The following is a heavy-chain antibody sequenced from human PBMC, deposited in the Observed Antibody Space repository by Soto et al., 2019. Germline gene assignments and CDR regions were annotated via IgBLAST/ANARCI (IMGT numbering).Heavy chain of an antibody. Sequence: GSLRLSCAASGFTFSRYWMSWVRQAPGKGLEWVANIKQDGSEKNYVDSVKGRFTISRDNAKNSLYLQMNSLRAEDTAVYYCARDPTVGGQGTLVTVSS. V-gene: IGHV3-7*01. D-gene: IGHD2-21*01. CDR3: ARDPTV. CDR2: IKQDGSEK. CDR1: GFTFSRYW. J-gene: IGHJ4*02.